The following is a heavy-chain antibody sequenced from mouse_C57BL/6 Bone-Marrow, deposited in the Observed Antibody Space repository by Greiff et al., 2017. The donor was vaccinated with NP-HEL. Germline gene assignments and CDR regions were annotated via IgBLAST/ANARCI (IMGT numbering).Heavy chain of an antibody. J-gene: IGHJ4*01. CDR1: GFTFSDYG. D-gene: IGHD1-1*01. CDR3: ARRPYYYGSSYGAMDY. Sequence: EVMLVESGGGLVQPGGSLKLSCAASGFTFSDYGMAWVRQAPRKGPEWVAFISNLAYSIYYADTVTGRFTIYRENAKNTLYLEMSSLRSEDTAMYYCARRPYYYGSSYGAMDYWGQGTSVTVSS. CDR2: ISNLAYSI. V-gene: IGHV5-15*01.